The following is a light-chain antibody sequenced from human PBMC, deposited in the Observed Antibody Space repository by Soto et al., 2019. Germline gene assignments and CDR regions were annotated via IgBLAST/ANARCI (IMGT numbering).Light chain of an antibody. CDR3: QQYGSSPLT. CDR2: GAS. Sequence: EIGLTQSPGTLSLSPGERATLSCRASQSVSSSFLAWYQQKPGQAPRLLIYGASSRDHSIPDRFSGSGSGTDFTLTIRRLEPEDVAVYSCQQYGSSPLTFGGGTKVEIK. J-gene: IGKJ4*01. V-gene: IGKV3-20*01. CDR1: QSVSSSF.